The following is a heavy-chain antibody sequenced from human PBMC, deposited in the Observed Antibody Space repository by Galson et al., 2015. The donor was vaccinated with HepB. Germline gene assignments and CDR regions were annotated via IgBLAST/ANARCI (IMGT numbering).Heavy chain of an antibody. J-gene: IGHJ4*02. CDR2: IYSGGST. D-gene: IGHD5-12*01. V-gene: IGHV3-53*01. CDR3: WGGAYVEDY. Sequence: SLRLSCAASGFTVSSNYMSWVRQAPGKGLECVSVIYSGGSTYYADSVKGRFTISGDNSKNTLYLQMNGPRAEDTAVYYCWGGAYVEDYWGQGTLVTVSS. CDR1: GFTVSSNY.